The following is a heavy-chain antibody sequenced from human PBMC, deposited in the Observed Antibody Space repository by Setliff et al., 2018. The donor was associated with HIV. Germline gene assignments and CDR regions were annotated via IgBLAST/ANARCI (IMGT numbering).Heavy chain of an antibody. CDR3: ARGYPVSYYYYMDV. CDR2: IYYSGST. D-gene: IGHD3-16*02. CDR1: GGSISSGGYY. Sequence: SETLSLTCTVSGGSISSGGYYWSWIRQHPGKGLEWIGYIYYSGSTYYNPSLKSRVTTSVDTSKNQFSLKLSSVTAADTAVYYCARGYPVSYYYYMDVWGKGTTVTVSS. J-gene: IGHJ6*03. V-gene: IGHV4-31*03.